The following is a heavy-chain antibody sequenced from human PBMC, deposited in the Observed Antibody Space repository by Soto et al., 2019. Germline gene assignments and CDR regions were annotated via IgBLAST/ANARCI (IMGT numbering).Heavy chain of an antibody. CDR3: ARGHSGYIPYYYYGMDV. V-gene: IGHV1-69*06. CDR1: GGTFSSYA. J-gene: IGHJ6*02. CDR2: IIPIFGTA. D-gene: IGHD5-12*01. Sequence: ASVEVSCEASGGTFSSYAISWVRQAPGQGLEWMGGIIPIFGTANYAQKFQGRVTITADKFTSTAYMELSSLRSEETAVYYCARGHSGYIPYYYYGMDVWGQGTTLTVYS.